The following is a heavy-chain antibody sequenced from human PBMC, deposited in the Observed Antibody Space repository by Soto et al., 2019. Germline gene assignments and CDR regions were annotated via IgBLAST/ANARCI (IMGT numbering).Heavy chain of an antibody. J-gene: IGHJ4*02. CDR2: ISSSSNNI. Sequence: PGGSLRLSCAASGFSLRSYSMNWVRQAPGKGLVWVSSISSSSNNIYYADSVKGRFTISRDNAKNSLFLQVNSLRDEDTAVYFCARDLTTATGAFDYWGQGTLVTVSS. D-gene: IGHD6-13*01. CDR3: ARDLTTATGAFDY. V-gene: IGHV3-21*01. CDR1: GFSLRSYS.